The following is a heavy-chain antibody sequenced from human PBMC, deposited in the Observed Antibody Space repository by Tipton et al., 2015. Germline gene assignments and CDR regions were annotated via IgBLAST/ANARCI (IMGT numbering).Heavy chain of an antibody. CDR1: GFTLSEYS. V-gene: IGHV3-21*01. J-gene: IGHJ4*02. CDR3: ARGWTTTTFYWFFDS. CDR2: ISRSSTYI. Sequence: GSLRLSCAGSGFTLSEYSVHWVRQAPGEGLEWVSSISRSSTYIYYSDSLRGRFTISRDDAKNSVFLQMDSLTDDDTALYYCARGWTTTTFYWFFDSWGQGTLVTVSS. D-gene: IGHD3-9*01.